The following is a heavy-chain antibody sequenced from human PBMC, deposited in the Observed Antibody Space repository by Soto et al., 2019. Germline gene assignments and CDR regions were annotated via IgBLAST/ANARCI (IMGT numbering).Heavy chain of an antibody. J-gene: IGHJ4*02. CDR3: ASEVVVAAPLDY. Sequence: QVQLQQSGPALVKPSQTLSLTCAISGDSVSSNSAAWNWIRQSPSRGLELLGRIYYRSRWYTDYGISVKRRINNNPDTSKNQFSLQLNSVTPEDTAVYYCASEVVVAAPLDYWGQGTLVTVCS. CDR2: IYYRSRWYT. CDR1: GDSVSSNSAA. V-gene: IGHV6-1*01. D-gene: IGHD2-15*01.